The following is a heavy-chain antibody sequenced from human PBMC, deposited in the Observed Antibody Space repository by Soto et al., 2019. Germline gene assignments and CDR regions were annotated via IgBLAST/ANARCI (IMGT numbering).Heavy chain of an antibody. Sequence: TLSLTCTFSGGSISSYYWSWIRQPPGKGLEWIGYIYYSGSTNYNPSLKSRVTISVDTSKNQFSLKLSSVTAADTAVYYCARANFGIAAAGDPYYYYGMDVWGQGTTVTVSS. J-gene: IGHJ6*02. CDR2: IYYSGST. D-gene: IGHD6-13*01. CDR1: GGSISSYY. V-gene: IGHV4-59*01. CDR3: ARANFGIAAAGDPYYYYGMDV.